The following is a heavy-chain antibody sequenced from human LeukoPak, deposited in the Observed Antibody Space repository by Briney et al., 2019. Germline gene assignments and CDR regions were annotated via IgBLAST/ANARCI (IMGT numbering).Heavy chain of an antibody. CDR2: MNPNSGNT. CDR1: GYTFTSYD. V-gene: IGHV1-8*01. Sequence: ASVKVSCKASGYTFTSYDINWVRQATGQGLEWMGWMNPNSGNTGYAQKFQGRVTMTRNTSISTACMELSSLRSEDTAVYYCARVMTTSYYDFWSGYYTHLSDYWGQGTLATVSS. D-gene: IGHD3-3*01. J-gene: IGHJ4*02. CDR3: ARVMTTSYYDFWSGYYTHLSDY.